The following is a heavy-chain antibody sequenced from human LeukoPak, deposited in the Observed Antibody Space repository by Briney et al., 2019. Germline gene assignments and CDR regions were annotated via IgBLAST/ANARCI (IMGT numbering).Heavy chain of an antibody. CDR3: ARAAVTTSRYFQH. V-gene: IGHV4-59*01. D-gene: IGHD4-17*01. CDR1: GGSISNYY. J-gene: IGHJ1*01. Sequence: SETLSLTCTGSGGSISNYYWSWIRQPPGKGLEWIGYIYNSGHTNYSPSLKSRVTISEDTSKNQLSLKLSSVTAADTAVYYCARAAVTTSRYFQHWGQGTLVTVSS. CDR2: IYNSGHT.